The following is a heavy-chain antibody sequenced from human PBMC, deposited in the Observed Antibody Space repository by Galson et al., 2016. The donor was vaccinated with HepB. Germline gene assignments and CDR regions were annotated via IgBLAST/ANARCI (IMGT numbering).Heavy chain of an antibody. Sequence: PALVKPTQTLTLTCTFSGFSLSTSEVGVGWIRQPPGKALEWLALIYWDDDKRYSPSLKSRLTITKDTSKNQVVLTMTNMDPVDTATYYCPHSRNDGYYYYYMYVWGGGTTVTVSS. J-gene: IGHJ6*03. V-gene: IGHV2-5*02. CDR3: PHSRNDGYYYYYMYV. CDR2: IYWDDDK. D-gene: IGHD1-1*01. CDR1: GFSLSTSEVG.